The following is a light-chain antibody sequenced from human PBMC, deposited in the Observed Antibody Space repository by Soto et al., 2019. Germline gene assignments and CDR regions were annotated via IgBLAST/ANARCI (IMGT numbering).Light chain of an antibody. V-gene: IGKV3-11*01. Sequence: EVVLTQSPATLSLSPGERATLSCRASQSVSNYLAWYQQKPGQAPRLLIYDASSRATGIPDRFSGSGSGTDFTLTISSLEPEDFAVYFSQQRSSWPPITFGQGTRMEIK. J-gene: IGKJ5*01. CDR3: QQRSSWPPIT. CDR2: DAS. CDR1: QSVSNY.